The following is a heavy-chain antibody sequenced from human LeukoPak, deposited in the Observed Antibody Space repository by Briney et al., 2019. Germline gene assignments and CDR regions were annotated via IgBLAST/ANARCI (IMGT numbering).Heavy chain of an antibody. V-gene: IGHV3-7*03. CDR2: IKPDGTTK. CDR3: ARSIPYGTTWYGRSDY. J-gene: IGHJ4*02. CDR1: GLPFSSNS. Sequence: PGGSLRLSCAASGLPFSSNSMTWVRQAPGKGLEWVVHIKPDGTTKFYVDSVKGRFAISRDNALNSLYLQMNSLRAEDTAIYYCARSIPYGTTWYGRSDYWGQGTLVTVSS. D-gene: IGHD6-13*01.